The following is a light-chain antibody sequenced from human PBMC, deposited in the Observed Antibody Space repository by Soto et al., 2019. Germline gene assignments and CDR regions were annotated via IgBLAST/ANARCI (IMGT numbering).Light chain of an antibody. CDR3: SSFAGTTNVV. J-gene: IGLJ2*01. V-gene: IGLV2-8*01. CDR1: SGDVGGYNY. Sequence: QSALTQPPSASGSPGQSVTISCTGTSGDVGGYNYVSWYQQHPGKAPRLIIYEVTKRPSGVPDRFSGSKSGNTASLTVSGLQAEDGADYHCSSFAGTTNVVFGGGTKLTVL. CDR2: EVT.